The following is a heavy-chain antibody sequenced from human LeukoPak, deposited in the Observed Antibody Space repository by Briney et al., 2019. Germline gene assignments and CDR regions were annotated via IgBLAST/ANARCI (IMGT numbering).Heavy chain of an antibody. Sequence: GGSLRLSCAASGFTFNNYGMGWVRQTPGKGLEWVATIGTSGANTYHADSVKGRFTISRDNSKSTLYLQMNSLRAEDTAVYHCAKKSGDHFHFDFWGQGTLVTVSS. D-gene: IGHD2-21*01. CDR3: AKKSGDHFHFDF. CDR2: IGTSGANT. CDR1: GFTFNNYG. V-gene: IGHV3-23*01. J-gene: IGHJ4*02.